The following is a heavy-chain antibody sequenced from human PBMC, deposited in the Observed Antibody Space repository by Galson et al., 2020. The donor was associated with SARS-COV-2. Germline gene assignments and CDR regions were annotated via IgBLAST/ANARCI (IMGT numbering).Heavy chain of an antibody. CDR3: AKCGISGGGCYYGMDV. Sequence: GESLKISCAASGFTFSNYGMSWVRQAPGKGLEWVSTISGSGAETYFADSVKGRFTISRDSSKKTLTLQMTSLSAEDTAVYYCAKCGISGGGCYYGMDVWGQGTTVIVSS. CDR2: ISGSGAET. CDR1: GFTFSNYG. D-gene: IGHD2-15*01. V-gene: IGHV3-23*01. J-gene: IGHJ6*02.